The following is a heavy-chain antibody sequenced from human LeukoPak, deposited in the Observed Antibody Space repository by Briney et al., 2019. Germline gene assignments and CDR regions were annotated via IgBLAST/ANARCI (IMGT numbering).Heavy chain of an antibody. V-gene: IGHV4-34*01. CDR2: INHSGST. CDR3: ARGGYYGSGNDFRFDP. J-gene: IGHJ5*02. Sequence: PSETLSLTCAVYGGSFSGYYWSWIRQPPGKGLEWIGEINHSGSTNYNPALKSRVTISVDTSKNQFSLKLSSVTAADTAVYYCARGGYYGSGNDFRFDPWGQGTLVTVSS. D-gene: IGHD3-10*01. CDR1: GGSFSGYY.